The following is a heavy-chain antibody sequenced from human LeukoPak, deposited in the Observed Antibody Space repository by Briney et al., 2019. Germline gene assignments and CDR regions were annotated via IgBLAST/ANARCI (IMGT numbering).Heavy chain of an antibody. V-gene: IGHV4-39*07. D-gene: IGHD5-12*01. Sequence: PSETLSLTCAVSGGSIRSNNHYWGWIRQPPGKGLEWIGNIYFNGNIAYNPSLQSRVTISVDTSKNQFSLRLNSVTSADTAMYDCARVELIVALPTSFDPWGQGTLVTVSS. CDR2: IYFNGNI. CDR1: GGSIRSNNHY. J-gene: IGHJ5*02. CDR3: ARVELIVALPTSFDP.